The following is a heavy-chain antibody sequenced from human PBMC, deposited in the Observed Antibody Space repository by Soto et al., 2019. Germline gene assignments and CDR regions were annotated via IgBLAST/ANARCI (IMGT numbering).Heavy chain of an antibody. D-gene: IGHD6-13*01. J-gene: IGHJ4*02. V-gene: IGHV3-30*03. CDR3: ATGLSTSWSSDFDY. Sequence: QVQLVESGGGVVQPGRSLRLSCAASGFTFSSYGMHWVRQAPGKGLEWVAVISYDGSNKYYADSVKGRFTISRDNSKNTLYLQMNSLRAEDTVVCYCATGLSTSWSSDFDYWGQGTLVTVSS. CDR1: GFTFSSYG. CDR2: ISYDGSNK.